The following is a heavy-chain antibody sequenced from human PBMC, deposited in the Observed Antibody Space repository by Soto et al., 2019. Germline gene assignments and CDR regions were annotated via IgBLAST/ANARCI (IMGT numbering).Heavy chain of an antibody. CDR3: ASSAGHPGDFFYYNGMDV. V-gene: IGHV4-59*07. D-gene: IGHD3-10*01. Sequence: DTQSHTCSVSWGSIGIYDLHLIRSPPGKGLYWIGYVYTSDYTRYSSSLKSRVTISVDTSKSQFYLRLNSVTAADTAVYYCASSAGHPGDFFYYNGMDVWGQGTTVSVAS. CDR1: WGSIGIYD. CDR2: VYTSDYT. J-gene: IGHJ6*02.